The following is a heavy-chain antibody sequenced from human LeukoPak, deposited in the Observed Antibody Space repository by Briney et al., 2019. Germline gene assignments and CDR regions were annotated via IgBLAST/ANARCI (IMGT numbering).Heavy chain of an antibody. CDR2: ISASGPYI. V-gene: IGHV3-21*01. Sequence: GGSLRLSCAASGFTFSSYDMNWVRQAPGKGLEWVSSISASGPYIYYADSVKGRFTISRDNAKNSLSLQMNNLRAEDTAVYYCAKNEGYSLDYWGQGTLVTVSS. CDR1: GFTFSSYD. J-gene: IGHJ4*02. CDR3: AKNEGYSLDY.